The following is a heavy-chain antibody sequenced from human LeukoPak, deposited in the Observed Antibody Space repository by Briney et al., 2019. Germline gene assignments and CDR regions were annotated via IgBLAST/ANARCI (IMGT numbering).Heavy chain of an antibody. Sequence: PGGSLRLSCAASGFTFSSYAMSWVRQAPGKGLEWVSAISGSGGSTYYADSVKGRFTISRDNSKNTLYLQMNSLRAEDTAVYYCAKETRAMVRGALPRAFDYWGQGTLVTVSS. D-gene: IGHD3-10*01. V-gene: IGHV3-23*01. J-gene: IGHJ4*02. CDR1: GFTFSSYA. CDR2: ISGSGGST. CDR3: AKETRAMVRGALPRAFDY.